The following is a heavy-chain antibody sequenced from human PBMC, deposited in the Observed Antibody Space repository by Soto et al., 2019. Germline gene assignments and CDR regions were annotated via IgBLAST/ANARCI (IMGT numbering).Heavy chain of an antibody. CDR2: ISTSGRDT. V-gene: IGHV3-11*06. J-gene: IGHJ4*02. D-gene: IGHD3-22*01. CDR3: ARWLEVLTTSDS. Sequence: PGGSLRLSCAASGFNFSDYYMTWIRQAPGKGLEWISYISTSGRDTEYADSVKGRFPISRDNAKRSLYLQMNSLRVEDTAVYYCARWLEVLTTSDSWGQGTLVTVSS. CDR1: GFNFSDYY.